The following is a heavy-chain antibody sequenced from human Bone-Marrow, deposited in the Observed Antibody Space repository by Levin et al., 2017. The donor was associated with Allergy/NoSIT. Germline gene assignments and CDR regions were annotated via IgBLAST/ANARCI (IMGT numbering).Heavy chain of an antibody. CDR3: ARYYYDTRVYRTFDY. V-gene: IGHV2-5*02. CDR2: IYWDDDK. J-gene: IGHJ4*02. Sequence: SGPTLVKPTQTLTLTCTFSGFSLSPSGVGVGWIRQPPGKALEWLALIYWDDDKRYSPSLKSRLTITKDTSKNQVVLTMTNMDPVDTATYYCARYYYDTRVYRTFDYWGQGTLVTVSS. CDR1: GFSLSPSGVG. D-gene: IGHD3-22*01.